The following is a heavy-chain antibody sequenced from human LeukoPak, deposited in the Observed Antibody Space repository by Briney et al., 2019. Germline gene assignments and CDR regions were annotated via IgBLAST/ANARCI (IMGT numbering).Heavy chain of an antibody. CDR1: GDSVSSNSAA. J-gene: IGHJ3*02. V-gene: IGHV6-1*01. CDR3: ARGGPVYSSSWYEAFDI. D-gene: IGHD6-13*01. Sequence: SQTLSLTCAISGDSVSSNSAAWNWIRQSPSRGLEWLGRTYYRSKWYNDYAVSVKSRITINPDTSKNQFSLQLNSVTPEDTAVYYCARGGPVYSSSWYEAFDIWGQGTMVTVSS. CDR2: TYYRSKWYN.